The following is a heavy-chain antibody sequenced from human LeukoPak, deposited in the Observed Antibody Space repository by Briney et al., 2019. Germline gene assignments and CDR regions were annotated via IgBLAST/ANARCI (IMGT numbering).Heavy chain of an antibody. J-gene: IGHJ3*02. CDR3: ARSSSSAGSSWDHDTFDI. V-gene: IGHV4-39*01. CDR2: IYYSGIT. Sequence: SETLSLTCTVSGGSISNTRYYWGWIRQAPGKGLEWIGSIYYSGITYYNPSLKSRIAISVDMSKNQFSLKLSSVTAADTAVYYCARSSSSAGSSWDHDTFDIWGQGTMVTVSS. CDR1: GGSISNTRYY. D-gene: IGHD6-13*01.